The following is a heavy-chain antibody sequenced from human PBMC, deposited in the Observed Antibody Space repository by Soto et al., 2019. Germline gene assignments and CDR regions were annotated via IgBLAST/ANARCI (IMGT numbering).Heavy chain of an antibody. CDR2: IVCTGGAT. V-gene: IGHV3-23*01. Sequence: PGGSLRLSCVASGLTFSSYAMRWVRQAPGKGLECVSIVCTGGATHYADSVKGRFTISRDSSKNTVHLQMNNVRAEDTAVYYCVRDKRTISGIFPGYWGQGTQVTVSS. D-gene: IGHD1-1*01. CDR1: GLTFSSYA. J-gene: IGHJ4*02. CDR3: VRDKRTISGIFPGY.